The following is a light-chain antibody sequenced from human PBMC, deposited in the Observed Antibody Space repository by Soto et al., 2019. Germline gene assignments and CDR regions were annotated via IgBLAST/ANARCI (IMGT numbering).Light chain of an antibody. J-gene: IGKJ1*01. Sequence: IVLKQSPGTVSLSPGERCTRSRLASQSVRSSYLAWYQQKPGQAPSLLIYGASDRATGTTDRFSGSGSGTDFTLTISRLEAEDFAVYFCQQYGSSPRTFGQGTKVDIK. CDR1: QSVRSSY. CDR2: GAS. CDR3: QQYGSSPRT. V-gene: IGKV3-20*01.